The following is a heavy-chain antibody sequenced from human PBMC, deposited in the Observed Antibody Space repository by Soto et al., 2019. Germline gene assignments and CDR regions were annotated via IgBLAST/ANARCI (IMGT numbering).Heavy chain of an antibody. CDR2: ISAYNGNT. CDR1: GYTFTSYG. CDR3: ERGGGEDYYYYMDV. V-gene: IGHV1-18*01. J-gene: IGHJ6*03. Sequence: ASVKVSCKASGYTFTSYGISWVRQAPGQGLEWMGWISAYNGNTNDAQKIQGRVTMTTDTSTSTAYMELRSLRSDDTAVYYCERGGGEDYYYYMDVWGKGTTVTVSS.